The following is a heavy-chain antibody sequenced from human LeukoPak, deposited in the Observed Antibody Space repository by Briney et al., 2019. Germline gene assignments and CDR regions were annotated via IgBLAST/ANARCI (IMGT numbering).Heavy chain of an antibody. Sequence: PSETLSLTCAVSGYSISSIYYWGWIRQPPGKGLEWIGSMHHSGSTDYNPSLKSRVTISVDTSKNQFSLKLRYVTAADTAVYYCARLGYCTSTSCYPDSGGQGTLVTVSS. D-gene: IGHD2-2*01. CDR1: GYSISSIYY. J-gene: IGHJ4*02. CDR2: MHHSGST. V-gene: IGHV4-38-2*01. CDR3: ARLGYCTSTSCYPDS.